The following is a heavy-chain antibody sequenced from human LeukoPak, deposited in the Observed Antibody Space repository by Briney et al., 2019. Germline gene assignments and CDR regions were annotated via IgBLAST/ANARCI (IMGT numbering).Heavy chain of an antibody. CDR3: AMSPPRGAWFDP. CDR2: IYDSGST. V-gene: IGHV4-4*09. CDR1: GRSITSDY. D-gene: IGHD4/OR15-4a*01. Sequence: PSETLSLTCSVSGRSITSDYWSWIRQSPGKGLEWIGFIYDSGSTIYNPSLKSRVTISVDTSKNQFSLKLRSVTAADTAIYYCAMSPPRGAWFDPWGQGTLVTVSS. J-gene: IGHJ5*02.